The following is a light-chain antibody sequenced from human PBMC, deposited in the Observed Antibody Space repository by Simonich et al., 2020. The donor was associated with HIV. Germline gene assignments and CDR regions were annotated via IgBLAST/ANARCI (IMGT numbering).Light chain of an antibody. V-gene: IGKV1-NL1*01. J-gene: IGKJ4*01. CDR1: QGISTS. CDR2: AAS. Sequence: DIQMTQSPSSLSAAVGDKVTITCRASQGISTSLAWYQQKPGTAPKVLLYAASRLESGGPSRFSGSGSGTDYTLTISSLQPEDFATYYCQQYYSTPQLTFGGGTKVEIK. CDR3: QQYYSTPQLT.